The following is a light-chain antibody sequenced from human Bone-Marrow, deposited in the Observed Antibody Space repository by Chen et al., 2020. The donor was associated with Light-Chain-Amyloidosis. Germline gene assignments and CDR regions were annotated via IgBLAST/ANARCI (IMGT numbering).Light chain of an antibody. Sequence: QTALTPPASVSGAHGQSSAISCTGTSSDVGAYNHVYWYQHHPGKAPKLMIYEVSNRPSGISNRFSGSKSGNTASLSISGLQAEDEADDYCSSYTSSVSYVFGSGTKVTVL. V-gene: IGLV2-14*01. CDR3: SSYTSSVSYV. CDR2: EVS. J-gene: IGLJ1*01. CDR1: SSDVGAYNH.